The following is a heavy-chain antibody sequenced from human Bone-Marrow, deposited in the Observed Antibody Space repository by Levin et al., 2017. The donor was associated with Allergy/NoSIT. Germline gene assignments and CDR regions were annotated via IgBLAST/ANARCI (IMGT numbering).Heavy chain of an antibody. V-gene: IGHV3-23*01. Sequence: PGESLKISCAASGITFSSYAMTWVRQAPGKGLEWVSDINQSGGKTGYADSVKGRFTISRDNSKNTLNLQMNSLRAEDTAVYYCAKGDPPGYCTGGNCYNSHFDSWGPGTLVTVSS. CDR2: INQSGGKT. CDR3: AKGDPPGYCTGGNCYNSHFDS. J-gene: IGHJ5*01. CDR1: GITFSSYA. D-gene: IGHD2-15*01.